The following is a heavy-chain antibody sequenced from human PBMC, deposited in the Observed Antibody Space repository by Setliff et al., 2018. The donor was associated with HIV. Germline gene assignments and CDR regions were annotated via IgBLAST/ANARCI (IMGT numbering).Heavy chain of an antibody. CDR1: GGSISSYY. CDR2: IYYSGST. J-gene: IGHJ4*02. V-gene: IGHV4-59*08. CDR3: ARQLGVIDY. Sequence: SETLSLTCTVSGGSISSYYWSWIRQPPGKGLEWIGYIYYSGSTNYNPSLKSRVTISVDTSKNQFSLKLSSVTAADTAVYCCARQLGVIDYWGQGTLVTVSS. D-gene: IGHD7-27*01.